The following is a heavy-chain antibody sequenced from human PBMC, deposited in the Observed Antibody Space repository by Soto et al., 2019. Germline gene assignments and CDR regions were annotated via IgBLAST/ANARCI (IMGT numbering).Heavy chain of an antibody. J-gene: IGHJ3*02. CDR1: GYPVTAYY. V-gene: IGHV1-2*02. Sequence: QLHLVQSGAVVKKPGASVTVSCSASGYPVTAYYMHWVRQAPGRGLEWMGGINPATGAAKYTQTFPGRGTMTRETSPSTVFMELSGLTSEDTAVFYCARGGGVGVAGSAAFDMWGQGTLVTVSS. D-gene: IGHD3-3*01. CDR2: INPATGAA. CDR3: ARGGGVGVAGSAAFDM.